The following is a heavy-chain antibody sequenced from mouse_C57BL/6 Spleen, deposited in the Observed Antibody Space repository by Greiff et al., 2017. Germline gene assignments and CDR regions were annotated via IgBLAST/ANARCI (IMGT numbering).Heavy chain of an antibody. V-gene: IGHV5-17*01. CDR1: GFTFSDYG. CDR3: ARFYGPDYYAMDY. CDR2: ISSGSSTI. J-gene: IGHJ4*01. Sequence: EVKLQESGGGLVKPGGSLKLSCAASGFTFSDYGMHWVRQAPEKGLEWVAYISSGSSTIYYADTVKGRLTISRDNAKNTLFLQMTSLRSEDTAMYYCARFYGPDYYAMDYWGQGTSVTVSS. D-gene: IGHD1-1*02.